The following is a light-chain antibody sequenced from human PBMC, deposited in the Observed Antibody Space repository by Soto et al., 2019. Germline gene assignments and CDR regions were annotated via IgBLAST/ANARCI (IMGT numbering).Light chain of an antibody. CDR3: QQYYSTLWT. Sequence: DIVMIQSPDSLAVSLGERATINCKSSQSILYSSNNKNHLAWYQQKAGQPHKLLIYWTSTRESGVPDRFSGSGSGTDFTLTISSLQAEDVAVYYCQQYYSTLWTFGQGTKVEIK. CDR2: WTS. V-gene: IGKV4-1*01. J-gene: IGKJ1*01. CDR1: QSILYSSNNKNH.